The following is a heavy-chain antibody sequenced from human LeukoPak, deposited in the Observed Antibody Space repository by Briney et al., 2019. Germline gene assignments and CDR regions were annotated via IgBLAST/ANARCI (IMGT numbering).Heavy chain of an antibody. V-gene: IGHV3-74*01. CDR2: INSYGSIT. CDR3: AKGTSDYIWGSFRPPDDY. J-gene: IGHJ4*02. CDR1: GFTFSNYW. Sequence: GGSLRLSCAASGFTFSNYWMHWVRQTPGKGLVWVSHINSYGSITTYADSVKGRFTISRDNSKNTLYLQMNSLRAEDTAVYYCAKGTSDYIWGSFRPPDDYWGQGTLVTVSS. D-gene: IGHD3-16*02.